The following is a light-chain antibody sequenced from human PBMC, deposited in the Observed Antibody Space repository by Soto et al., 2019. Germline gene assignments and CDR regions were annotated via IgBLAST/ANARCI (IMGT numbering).Light chain of an antibody. V-gene: IGKV1-39*01. CDR1: QSISSW. J-gene: IGKJ5*01. Sequence: DIQMTQSPSTLSVSVGDRVTITCRASQSISSWLAWYQQKPAKAPKRLIYAGSSLQSGVSSRCSGSGSGTDFTLTISSLLHEDVATDYCQQRYSTPQITFGQGTRLEIK. CDR2: AGS. CDR3: QQRYSTPQIT.